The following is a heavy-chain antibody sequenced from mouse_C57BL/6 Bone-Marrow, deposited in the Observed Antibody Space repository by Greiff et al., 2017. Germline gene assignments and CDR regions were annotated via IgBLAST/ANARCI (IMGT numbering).Heavy chain of an antibody. CDR1: GYTFTSYW. V-gene: IGHV1-64*01. D-gene: IGHD1-1*01. Sequence: QVQLQQPGAELVKPGASVKLSCKASGYTFTSYWMHWVKQRPGQGLEWIGMIHPNSGSTNYNEKFKSKATLTVDKSSSTAYMQLSSLTSEDSAVYYCARDYYGSEGYFDVWGTGTTVTVSS. CDR3: ARDYYGSEGYFDV. J-gene: IGHJ1*03. CDR2: IHPNSGST.